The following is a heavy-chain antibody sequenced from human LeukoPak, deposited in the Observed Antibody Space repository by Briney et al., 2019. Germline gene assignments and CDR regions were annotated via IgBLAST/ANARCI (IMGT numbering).Heavy chain of an antibody. CDR1: GFSVTTYA. CDR2: ISDRGDST. J-gene: IGHJ3*02. V-gene: IGHV3-23*01. D-gene: IGHD3-9*01. CDR3: AKGRWGLTINNFDI. Sequence: GGSLRLSCAASGFSVTTYAMGWVRQAPGKGLEWVSVISDRGDSTHYADSVKGRFTTSRDSSKNTLYLQMNSLRGEDTAVYYCAKGRWGLTINNFDIWGQGTMVTVSS.